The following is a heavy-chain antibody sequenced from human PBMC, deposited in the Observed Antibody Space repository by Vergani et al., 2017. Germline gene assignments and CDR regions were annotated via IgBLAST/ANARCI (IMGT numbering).Heavy chain of an antibody. CDR1: GGSISSGSYY. D-gene: IGHD6-13*01. J-gene: IGHJ6*02. CDR2: IYTRGST. V-gene: IGHV4-61*02. Sequence: QVQLQESGPGLVKPSQTLSLTCTVSGGSISSGSYYWSWIRQPAGKGLAWIGRIYTRGSTNYNPALKSRVTRSVDTSKNQFSLKRSSVTAAYTAVYYCARGRIAAPETLVNYXMDVWGQGTTVTVSS. CDR3: ARGRIAAPETLVNYXMDV.